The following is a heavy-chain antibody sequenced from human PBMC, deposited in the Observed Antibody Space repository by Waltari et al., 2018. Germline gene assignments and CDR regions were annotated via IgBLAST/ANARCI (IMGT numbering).Heavy chain of an antibody. CDR2: INPSGGST. V-gene: IGHV1-46*03. CDR1: GYTFTSYY. CDR3: AGRSSDGTVTTNWYFDL. Sequence: QVQLVQSGAEVKKPGASVKVSCKASGYTFTSYYMHWVRQAPGQGLEWMGIINPSGGSTSYAQKFQGRVTMTRDTSTSTVYMELSSLRSEDTAVYYCAGRSSDGTVTTNWYFDLWGRGTLVTVSS. D-gene: IGHD4-17*01. J-gene: IGHJ2*01.